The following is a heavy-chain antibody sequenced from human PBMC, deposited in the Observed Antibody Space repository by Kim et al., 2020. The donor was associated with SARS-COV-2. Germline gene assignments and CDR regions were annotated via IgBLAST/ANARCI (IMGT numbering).Heavy chain of an antibody. CDR2: IKSRIDGTTT. Sequence: GGSLRLSCAASGFTLSNAWMRWVRQAPGKGLECVGRIKSRIDGTTTEYAAPVTGRFTISRDDSENTLYLQMNSLKTEDTAVYYCTTDQGNGTGYYHFDYWGQGTLVTVSS. J-gene: IGHJ4*02. D-gene: IGHD3-22*01. V-gene: IGHV3-15*01. CDR1: GFTLSNAW. CDR3: TTDQGNGTGYYHFDY.